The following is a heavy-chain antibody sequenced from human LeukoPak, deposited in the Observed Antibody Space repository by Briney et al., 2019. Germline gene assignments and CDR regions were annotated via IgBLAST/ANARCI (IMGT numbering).Heavy chain of an antibody. CDR2: ISGSGGST. V-gene: IGHV3-23*01. J-gene: IGHJ4*02. CDR3: AKGLEGVLVITNFDY. Sequence: PGGSLRLSCAPSGFTFSSYAMSWIRQAPGKGLEWVSAISGSGGSTYYADSVKGRFTISRDNSKNTLYLQMNSLRAEDTAVYYCAKGLEGVLVITNFDYWGQGTLVTVSS. D-gene: IGHD3-22*01. CDR1: GFTFSSYA.